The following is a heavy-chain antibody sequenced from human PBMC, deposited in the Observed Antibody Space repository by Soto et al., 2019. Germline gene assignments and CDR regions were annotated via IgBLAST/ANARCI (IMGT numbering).Heavy chain of an antibody. D-gene: IGHD2-2*01. Sequence: GASVKVSCKASGDTFSSYAISWVRQAPGQGLEWMGGIIPIFGTANYAQKFQGRVTITADESTSTAYMELSSLRSEDTAVYYCAWCSTSCYYFDYWGQGTLVTVSS. CDR3: AWCSTSCYYFDY. V-gene: IGHV1-69*13. CDR2: IIPIFGTA. CDR1: GDTFSSYA. J-gene: IGHJ4*02.